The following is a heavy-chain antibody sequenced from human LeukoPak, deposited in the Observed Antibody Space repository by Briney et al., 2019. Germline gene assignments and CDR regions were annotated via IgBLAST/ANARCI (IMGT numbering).Heavy chain of an antibody. Sequence: GGSLRLSCAASGFSFEDYAMHWVRQVPGMGLEWVSGISWNSRSIDYADSVKGRFTISRDNAKNSLYLQMNSLRAEDTAVYYCARDFILGSGSYLAPATYYYYYMDVWGQGTLVTVSS. CDR1: GFSFEDYA. J-gene: IGHJ6*03. D-gene: IGHD3-10*01. CDR2: ISWNSRSI. CDR3: ARDFILGSGSYLAPATYYYYYMDV. V-gene: IGHV3-9*01.